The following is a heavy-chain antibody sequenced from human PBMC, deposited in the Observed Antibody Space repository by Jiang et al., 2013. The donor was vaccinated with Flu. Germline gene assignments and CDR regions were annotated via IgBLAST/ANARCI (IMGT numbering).Heavy chain of an antibody. Sequence: GYTFTSYAMNWVRQAPGQGLEWMGWINTNTGNPTYAQGFTGRFVFSLDTSVSTAYLQISSLKAEDTAVYYCARDLVATTIGGGMDVWGQGTTVTVSS. D-gene: IGHD5-12*01. CDR1: GYTFTSYA. J-gene: IGHJ6*02. CDR2: INTNTGNP. V-gene: IGHV7-4-1*02. CDR3: ARDLVATTIGGGMDV.